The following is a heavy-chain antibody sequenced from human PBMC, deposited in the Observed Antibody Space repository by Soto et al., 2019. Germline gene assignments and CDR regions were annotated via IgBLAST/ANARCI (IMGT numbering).Heavy chain of an antibody. CDR2: IYYSGST. CDR3: VRYGDYYVYGMDV. D-gene: IGHD3-10*02. Sequence: SSETLSLTCTVSGGSISSGGYYWSWIRQHPGKGLEWIGYIYYSGSTYYNPSLKSRVTISVDTSKNQFSLKLSSVTAADTAVYYCVRYGDYYVYGMDVWGQGTTVTVSS. CDR1: GGSISSGGYY. J-gene: IGHJ6*02. V-gene: IGHV4-31*03.